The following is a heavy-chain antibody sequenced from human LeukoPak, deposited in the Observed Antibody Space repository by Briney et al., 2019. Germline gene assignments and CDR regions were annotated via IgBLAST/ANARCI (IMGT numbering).Heavy chain of an antibody. CDR2: IYYSGST. D-gene: IGHD6-19*01. Sequence: PSETLSLTCTVSGGSISSSSYYWGWIRQPPGKGLEWIGSIYYSGSTYYNPSLKSRVTISVDTSKNQFSLKLSSVTAADTAVYYCARDLSKVIAVAATRAFDIWGQGTMVTVSS. V-gene: IGHV4-39*07. J-gene: IGHJ3*02. CDR3: ARDLSKVIAVAATRAFDI. CDR1: GGSISSSSYY.